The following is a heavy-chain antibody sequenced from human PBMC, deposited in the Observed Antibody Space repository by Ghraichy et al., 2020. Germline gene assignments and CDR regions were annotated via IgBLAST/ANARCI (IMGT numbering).Heavy chain of an antibody. CDR1: GGSISSSSYY. CDR2: IYYSGST. J-gene: IGHJ4*02. V-gene: IGHV4-39*01. CDR3: ARQPLLTRFDY. Sequence: SETLSLTCTVSGGSISSSSYYWGWIRQPPGKGLEWIGSIYYSGSTYYNPSLKSRVTISVDTSKNQFSLKLSPVTAADTAVYYCARQPLLTRFDYWGQGTLVTVSS.